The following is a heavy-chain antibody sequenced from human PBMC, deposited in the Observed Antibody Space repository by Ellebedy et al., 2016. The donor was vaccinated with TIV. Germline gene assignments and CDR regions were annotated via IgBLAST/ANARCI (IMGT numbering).Heavy chain of an antibody. CDR1: GGSISSYY. V-gene: IGHV4-59*08. J-gene: IGHJ1*01. D-gene: IGHD6-13*01. CDR2: ISYSGST. Sequence: MPSETLSLTCTVSGGSISSYYWSWIRQPPGKGLEWIGYISYSGSTNYNPSLKSRVTISVDTSKNQFSLKLTPVTAADTAVYYCARQSWREQLVLYFQHWGQGTLVTVSS. CDR3: ARQSWREQLVLYFQH.